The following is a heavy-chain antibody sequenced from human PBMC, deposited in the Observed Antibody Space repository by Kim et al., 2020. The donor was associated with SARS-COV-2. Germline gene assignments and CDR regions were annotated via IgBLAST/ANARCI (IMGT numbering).Heavy chain of an antibody. CDR1: GFTFSSYG. CDR3: AKDPNLYCSGGSCGDDYYGMAV. J-gene: IGHJ6*04. Sequence: GGSLRLSCAASGFTFSSYGMHWVRQAPGKGLEWVAVIWYDGSNKYYADSVKGRFTISRDNSKNTLYLQMNSLRAEDTAVYYCAKDPNLYCSGGSCGDDYYGMAVWGEGTTVTVSS. D-gene: IGHD2-15*01. CDR2: IWYDGSNK. V-gene: IGHV3-33*06.